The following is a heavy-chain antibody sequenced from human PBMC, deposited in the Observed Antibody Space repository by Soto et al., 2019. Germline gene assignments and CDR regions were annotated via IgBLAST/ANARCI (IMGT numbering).Heavy chain of an antibody. V-gene: IGHV2-26*01. Sequence: QVTLKESGPVLVKPTETLTLTCTVSGFSLSNARMGVSWIRQPPGKALEWLAHIFSNDEKSYSTSLKSRLTISKNTSKSQVVLTMTNMDPVDTATYYCARYGTYDFWSGYYTNYYYYMDVWGKGTTVTVSS. CDR2: IFSNDEK. D-gene: IGHD3-3*01. CDR1: GFSLSNARMG. CDR3: ARYGTYDFWSGYYTNYYYYMDV. J-gene: IGHJ6*03.